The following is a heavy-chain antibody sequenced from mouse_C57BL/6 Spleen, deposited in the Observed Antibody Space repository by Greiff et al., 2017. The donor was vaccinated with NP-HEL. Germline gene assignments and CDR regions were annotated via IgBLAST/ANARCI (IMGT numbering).Heavy chain of an antibody. J-gene: IGHJ3*01. CDR1: GFTFSSYA. CDR3: ARDQDYYGSRSWFAY. V-gene: IGHV5-4*01. Sequence: EVKLMESGGGLVKPGGSLKLSCAASGFTFSSYAMSWVRQTPEKRLEWVATISDGGSYTYYPDNVKGRFTISRDNAKNNLYLQMSQLKSEDTAMYYCARDQDYYGSRSWFAYWGQGTLVTVSA. CDR2: ISDGGSYT. D-gene: IGHD1-1*01.